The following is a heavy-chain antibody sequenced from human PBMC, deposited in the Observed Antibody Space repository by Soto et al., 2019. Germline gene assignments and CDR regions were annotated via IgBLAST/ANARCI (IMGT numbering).Heavy chain of an antibody. CDR1: GFTFSSYA. J-gene: IGHJ4*02. V-gene: IGHV3-23*01. D-gene: IGHD6-13*01. CDR3: AKDPYSSSWYSSFDY. Sequence: GGSLRLSCVASGFTFSSYAMSWVRQAPGKGLEWVSAISGSGGSTYYADSVKGRFTISRDNSKNTLYLQMNSLRAEDTAVYYCAKDPYSSSWYSSFDYWGQGTLVTVSS. CDR2: ISGSGGST.